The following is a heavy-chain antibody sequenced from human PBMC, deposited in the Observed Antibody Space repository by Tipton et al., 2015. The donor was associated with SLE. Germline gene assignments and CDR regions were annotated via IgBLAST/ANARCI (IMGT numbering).Heavy chain of an antibody. CDR3: ARRRVATD. D-gene: IGHD5-12*01. V-gene: IGHV4-34*01. CDR2: INHSGRT. CDR1: GGSFSGYY. J-gene: IGHJ4*01. Sequence: TLSLTCAVYGGSFSGYYWSWIRQPPGKGLEWIGEINHSGRTNYNPSLKSLVTISVDTSKNQFSLKLSSVTAADTAVYYCARRRVATDWGHGTLVTVSS.